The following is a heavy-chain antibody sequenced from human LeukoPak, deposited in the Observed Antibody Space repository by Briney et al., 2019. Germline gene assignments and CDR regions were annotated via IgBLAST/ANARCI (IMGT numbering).Heavy chain of an antibody. CDR2: ISSSSSTI. CDR3: ARDTPYSSSWQSGYFDY. D-gene: IGHD6-13*01. V-gene: IGHV3-48*01. J-gene: IGHJ4*02. Sequence: PGGSLRLSCAASGFTFSSYGMHWVRQAPGKGLEWVSYISSSSSTIYYADSVKGRFTISRDNAKNSLYLQMNSLRAEDTAVYYCARDTPYSSSWQSGYFDYWGQGTLVTVSS. CDR1: GFTFSSYG.